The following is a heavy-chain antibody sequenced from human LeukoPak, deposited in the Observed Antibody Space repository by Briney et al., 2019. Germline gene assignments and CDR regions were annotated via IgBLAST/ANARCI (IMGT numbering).Heavy chain of an antibody. CDR2: INPNSGGT. CDR3: ARATWIQPDFDY. D-gene: IGHD5-18*01. Sequence: ASVTVSCKASGYTFTGYYMHWVRQAPGQGLEWMGWINPNSGGTNYAQKFQGWVTMTRDTSISTAYMELSRLRSEDTAVYYCARATWIQPDFDYWGQGTLVTVSS. J-gene: IGHJ4*02. V-gene: IGHV1-2*04. CDR1: GYTFTGYY.